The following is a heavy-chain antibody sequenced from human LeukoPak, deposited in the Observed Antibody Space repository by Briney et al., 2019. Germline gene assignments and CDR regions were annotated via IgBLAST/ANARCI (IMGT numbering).Heavy chain of an antibody. Sequence: PGGSLRLSCAASGFTVSNYEMNWVRQAPGKGLEWVSYISSSVSNIYYADSVKGRFTISRDNSKNTLYLQMNSLRAEDTAIYYCARERWTYCGGDCYPYFDFWGQGTLVTVSS. V-gene: IGHV3-48*03. CDR3: ARERWTYCGGDCYPYFDF. D-gene: IGHD2-21*02. CDR1: GFTVSNYE. J-gene: IGHJ4*02. CDR2: ISSSVSNI.